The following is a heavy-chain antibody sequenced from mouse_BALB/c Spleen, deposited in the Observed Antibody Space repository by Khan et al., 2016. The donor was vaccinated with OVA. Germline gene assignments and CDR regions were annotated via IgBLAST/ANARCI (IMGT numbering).Heavy chain of an antibody. CDR1: GYTFTSYV. V-gene: IGHV1S136*01. J-gene: IGHJ3*01. CDR3: FRSLYYYGSAYEGFAY. D-gene: IGHD1-1*01. Sequence: VQLQQSGPELVKPGASVKMSCKASGYTFTSYVMHWVKQKPGQGLEWIGYISPNSDGSNYNEKFRGKATLTSDKSSRAAYMELSSLTSEDSVDYYCFRSLYYYGSAYEGFAYWGQGTLVTVSA. CDR2: ISPNSDGS.